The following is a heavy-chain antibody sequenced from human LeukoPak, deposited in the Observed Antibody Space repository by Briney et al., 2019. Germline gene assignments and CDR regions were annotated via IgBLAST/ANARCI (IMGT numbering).Heavy chain of an antibody. D-gene: IGHD3-10*01. CDR3: ATFYYGSGTSHDAFDI. CDR1: GGSISSYY. Sequence: SETLSLTCTVSGGSISSYYWGWIRQPAGKGLEWIGHIYTSGSTNYNPSLKSRITMSLDTSKNQFSLKLTSVTAADTAVYYCATFYYGSGTSHDAFDIWSQGTMVTVSS. CDR2: IYTSGST. V-gene: IGHV4-4*07. J-gene: IGHJ3*02.